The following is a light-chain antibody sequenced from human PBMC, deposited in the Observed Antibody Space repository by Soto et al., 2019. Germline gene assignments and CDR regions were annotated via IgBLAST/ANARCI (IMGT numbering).Light chain of an antibody. V-gene: IGKV3-20*01. J-gene: IGKJ4*01. CDR2: GAS. Sequence: ETLLTQSPGTLSLSPGEGATLSCRASQSVSSNYLAWYHQKPGQPPRLLVYGASNRATGIPDRFSGSGSGTDFTLTISRLEPEDFAMFYCQQYGNSPLTLGGGTKVDIK. CDR3: QQYGNSPLT. CDR1: QSVSSNY.